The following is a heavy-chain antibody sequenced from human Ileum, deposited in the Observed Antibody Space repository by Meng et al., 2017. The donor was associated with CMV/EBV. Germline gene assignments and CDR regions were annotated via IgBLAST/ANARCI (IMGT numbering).Heavy chain of an antibody. V-gene: IGHV3-9*01. CDR2: ISWNSGSI. CDR3: AKDMGYSSSRGMDV. Sequence: SLKISCAASGFTFDDYAMHWVRQAPGKGLEWVSGISWNSGSIGYADSVKGRFTISRDNAKNSLYLQMNSLRAEDTALYYCAKDMGYSSSRGMDVWGQGTTVTVSS. CDR1: GFTFDDYA. J-gene: IGHJ6*02. D-gene: IGHD6-6*01.